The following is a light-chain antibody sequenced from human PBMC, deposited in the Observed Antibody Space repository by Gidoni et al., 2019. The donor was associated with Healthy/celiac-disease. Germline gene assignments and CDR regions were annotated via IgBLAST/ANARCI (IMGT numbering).Light chain of an antibody. V-gene: IGKV3-11*01. Sequence: EIVFTQSPATLSLSPGERATLSCRASQSVSSYLAWYQQKPGQAPRLLSYDASNRATGIPARFSGSGSGTDFTLTISSLEPEDFAVYYCQQRSNWPLFTFXPXTKVDIK. J-gene: IGKJ3*01. CDR1: QSVSSY. CDR2: DAS. CDR3: QQRSNWPLFT.